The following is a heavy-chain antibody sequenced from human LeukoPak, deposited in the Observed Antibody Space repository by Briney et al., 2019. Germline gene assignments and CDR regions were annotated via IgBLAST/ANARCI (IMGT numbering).Heavy chain of an antibody. J-gene: IGHJ4*02. D-gene: IGHD1-26*01. V-gene: IGHV3-23*01. CDR1: GFTFSSYA. Sequence: GSLRLSCAASGFTFSSYAMSWVRQAPGKGLEWVSAISGSGGSTYYADSVKGRFTISRDNSKNTLYLQMNSLRAEDTAVYYCARGRGSGSYLDYWGQGTLVTVSS. CDR3: ARGRGSGSYLDY. CDR2: ISGSGGST.